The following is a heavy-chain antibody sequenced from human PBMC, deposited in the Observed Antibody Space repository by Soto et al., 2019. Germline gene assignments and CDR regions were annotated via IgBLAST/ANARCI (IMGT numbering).Heavy chain of an antibody. Sequence: PSETLSLTCTVSGGSISSGDYYWSWIRQPPGKGLEWIGYIYYSGSTYYNPSPKSRVTISVDTSKNQFSLKLSSVTAADTAVYYCARDLYYYASSGYIGPYGMDVWGQGTTVTVSS. V-gene: IGHV4-30-4*01. D-gene: IGHD3-22*01. CDR3: ARDLYYYASSGYIGPYGMDV. CDR1: GGSISSGDYY. J-gene: IGHJ6*02. CDR2: IYYSGST.